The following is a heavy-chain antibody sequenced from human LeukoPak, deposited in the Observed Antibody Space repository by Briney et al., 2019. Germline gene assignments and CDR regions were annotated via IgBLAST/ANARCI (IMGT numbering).Heavy chain of an antibody. D-gene: IGHD3-10*01. CDR1: SGSISSYY. CDR3: ARVEEGYGSGRRENYYFYYMDV. V-gene: IGHV4-59*01. CDR2: IHYSGST. Sequence: SETLSLTCSVSSGSISSYYWSWIRQPPGKGLEWIAYIHYSGSTNYNSSLKSRVTISVDTSKNQVSLKLSSVTAADTAVYYCARVEEGYGSGRRENYYFYYMDVWGKGTTVTISS. J-gene: IGHJ6*03.